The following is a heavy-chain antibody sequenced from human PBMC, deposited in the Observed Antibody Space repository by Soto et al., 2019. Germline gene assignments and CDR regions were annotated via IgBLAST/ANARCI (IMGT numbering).Heavy chain of an antibody. Sequence: ASVKVSCKASGGTFSSYAISWVRQAPGQGLEWMGWISAYNGNTNYAQKLQGRVTMTTVTSTSTACMELRSLRSDDTAVYYCARNSHGYSYGRYYYYGMDVWGQGTTVTVSS. D-gene: IGHD5-18*01. CDR2: ISAYNGNT. CDR3: ARNSHGYSYGRYYYYGMDV. J-gene: IGHJ6*02. V-gene: IGHV1-18*01. CDR1: GGTFSSYA.